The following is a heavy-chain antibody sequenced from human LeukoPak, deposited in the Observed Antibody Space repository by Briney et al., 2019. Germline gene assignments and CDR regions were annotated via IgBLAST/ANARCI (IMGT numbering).Heavy chain of an antibody. V-gene: IGHV1-2*02. CDR2: INPNSGGT. J-gene: IGHJ6*03. CDR1: GYTFTGYY. D-gene: IGHD3-16*01. Sequence: ASVKVSCTASGYTFTGYYMHWVRQGPGQGLEWKGWINPNSGGTNYAQKFQGRGTMTRYRSISTTYMELSRLRSDDTAVYYCARATWGAPYYYYYYMDVWGKGTTVTVSS. CDR3: ARATWGAPYYYYYYMDV.